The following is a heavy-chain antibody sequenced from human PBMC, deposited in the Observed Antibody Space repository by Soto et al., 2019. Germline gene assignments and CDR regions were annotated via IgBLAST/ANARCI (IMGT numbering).Heavy chain of an antibody. V-gene: IGHV3-23*01. Sequence: GGSLRLSCAAPGFTFSSYAMSWVRQAPGKGLEWVSAISGSGGSTYYADSVKGRFTISRDNSKNTLYLQMNSLRAEDTAVYYCAKDQITGTTGLFWSMDVWGQGTTVTVSS. D-gene: IGHD1-7*01. CDR3: AKDQITGTTGLFWSMDV. CDR2: ISGSGGST. CDR1: GFTFSSYA. J-gene: IGHJ6*02.